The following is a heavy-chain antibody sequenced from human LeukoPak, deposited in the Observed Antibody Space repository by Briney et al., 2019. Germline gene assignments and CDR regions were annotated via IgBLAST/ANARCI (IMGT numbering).Heavy chain of an antibody. CDR3: ARLTGTESRGYYLDC. CDR2: IYYTGST. D-gene: IGHD3-3*01. Sequence: SETLSLTCTVSGDIISSSSHYWGWIRQPPGKGLEWFGSIYYTGSTYYTQSFKSRVTISVDRSKNQFSLELRSVTAADTAVYHCARLTGTESRGYYLDCWGQGTVVAVSS. J-gene: IGHJ4*02. V-gene: IGHV4-39*07. CDR1: GDIISSSSHY.